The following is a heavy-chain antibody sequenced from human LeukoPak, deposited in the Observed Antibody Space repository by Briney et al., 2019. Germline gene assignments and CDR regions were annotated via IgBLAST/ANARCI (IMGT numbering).Heavy chain of an antibody. D-gene: IGHD3-3*01. CDR2: IKQDGSGK. J-gene: IGHJ4*02. Sequence: GGSLRLSCAASGFTFSSYWMSWVRQAPGKGLEWVANIKQDGSGKYYVDSMKGRFTVSRDNAKNSLYLQINSLRAGDTAVYYCARGPLWSGYSPGYWGQGTLVTVSS. CDR1: GFTFSSYW. CDR3: ARGPLWSGYSPGY. V-gene: IGHV3-7*01.